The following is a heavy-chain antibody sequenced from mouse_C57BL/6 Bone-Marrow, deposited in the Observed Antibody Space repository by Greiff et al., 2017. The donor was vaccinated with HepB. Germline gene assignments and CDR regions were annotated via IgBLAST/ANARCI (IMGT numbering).Heavy chain of an antibody. CDR2: IDPSDSET. J-gene: IGHJ1*03. CDR1: GYTFTSYW. D-gene: IGHD1-1*01. Sequence: QVHVKQPGAELVRPGSSVKLSCKASGYTFTSYWMHWVKQRPIQGLEWIGNIDPSDSETHYNQKFKDKATLTVDKSSSTAYMQLSSLTSEDSAVYYCARRGYYGIYWYFDVWGTGTTVTVSS. V-gene: IGHV1-52*01. CDR3: ARRGYYGIYWYFDV.